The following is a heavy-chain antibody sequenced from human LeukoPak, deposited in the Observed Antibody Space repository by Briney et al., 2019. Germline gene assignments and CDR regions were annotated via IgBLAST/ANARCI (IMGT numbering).Heavy chain of an antibody. CDR3: ARPGDGYNFSASDAFDI. J-gene: IGHJ3*02. D-gene: IGHD5-24*01. CDR1: GYSFNTYR. V-gene: IGHV5-51*01. CDR2: IYPGDSDI. Sequence: GESLKISCKGSGYSFNTYRIGWVRQMPGKGLEWMGIIYPGDSDIRYSPSFQGQVTISADKSISTAYLQWSSLKASDTAMYYCARPGDGYNFSASDAFDIWGQGTMVTVSS.